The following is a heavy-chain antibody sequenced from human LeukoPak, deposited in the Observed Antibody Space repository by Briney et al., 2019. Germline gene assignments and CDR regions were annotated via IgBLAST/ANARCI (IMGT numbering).Heavy chain of an antibody. CDR1: GFSFSRDS. CDR2: ISYDSMIK. CDR3: VRDNPRCCGVIPANIDDY. V-gene: IGHV3-48*01. J-gene: IGHJ4*02. Sequence: QPGGSLRLSCVASGFSFSRDSMNWVRQAPGKGLEWISYISYDSMIKYYADSVRGRFTISRDSAKDSLYLQMHSLRAEDTAVYYCVRDNPRCCGVIPANIDDYWGQGTLVTVSS. D-gene: IGHD2-15*01.